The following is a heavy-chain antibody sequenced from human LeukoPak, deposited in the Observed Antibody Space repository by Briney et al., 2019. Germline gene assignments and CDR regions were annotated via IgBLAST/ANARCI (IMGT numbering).Heavy chain of an antibody. J-gene: IGHJ4*02. CDR2: IYYSGST. CDR3: ARGRSGRYFDWLPIDY. Sequence: SETLSLTCTVSGGSISSSSYYWGWIRQPPGKGLEWIGSIYYSGSTYYNPSLKSRVTISVDTSKNQFSLKLSSVTAADTAVYYCARGRSGRYFDWLPIDYWGQGTLVTVSS. V-gene: IGHV4-39*07. D-gene: IGHD3-9*01. CDR1: GGSISSSSYY.